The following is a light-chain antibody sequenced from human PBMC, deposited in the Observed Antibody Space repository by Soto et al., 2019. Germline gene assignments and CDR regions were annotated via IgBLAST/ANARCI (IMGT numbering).Light chain of an antibody. CDR1: SGHSSYA. J-gene: IGLJ2*01. CDR2: LNSDGSH. CDR3: HAWGSGIQV. Sequence: QLVLTQSPSASASLGASVKFTCTLSSGHSSYAIAWHQQQPEKGPRYLMKLNSDGSHSKGDGIPDRFSASSSEAERYLTISDLQSEDEAEDNCHAWGSGIQVFCGETQMNVL. V-gene: IGLV4-69*01.